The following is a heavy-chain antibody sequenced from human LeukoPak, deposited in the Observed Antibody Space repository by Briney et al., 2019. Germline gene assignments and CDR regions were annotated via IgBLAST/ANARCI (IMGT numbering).Heavy chain of an antibody. D-gene: IGHD3-3*01. CDR1: GYSFTSYW. CDR3: ARGSGWSGYSKERAYYYYGMDV. V-gene: IGHV5-10-1*01. J-gene: IGHJ6*02. Sequence: GESLRISCKGSGYSFTSYWISWVRQMPGKGLEWMGTIDPSDSYTNYSPSFQGHVTISADKSISTAYLQWSSLKASDTAMYYCARGSGWSGYSKERAYYYYGMDVWGQGTTVTVSS. CDR2: IDPSDSYT.